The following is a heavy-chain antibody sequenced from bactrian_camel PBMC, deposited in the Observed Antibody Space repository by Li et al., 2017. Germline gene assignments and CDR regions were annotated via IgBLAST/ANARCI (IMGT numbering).Heavy chain of an antibody. V-gene: IGHV3-3*01. D-gene: IGHD2*01. CDR3: VAEENSPDRVKWNSPPVSGDFGY. CDR1: GFTVSGYC. J-gene: IGHJ6*01. Sequence: HVQLVESGGGSVQAGGSLRLSCAASGFTVSGYCMGWFRQSPGKEREEVAEIRASGAPRYLVDSVKGRFTISQDNGKNTVYLQMNSLKPEDTAMCYCVAEENSPDRVKWNSPPVSGDFGYWGQGTQVTVS. CDR2: IRASGAPR.